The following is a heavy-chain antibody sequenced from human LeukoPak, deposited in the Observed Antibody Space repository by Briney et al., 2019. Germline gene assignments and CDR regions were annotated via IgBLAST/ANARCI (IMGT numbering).Heavy chain of an antibody. CDR2: FCSNSGST. Sequence: SETLSLTCTVSGDSLSHSFWSWVRQPPGKGLEWIGFFCSNSGSTNYNPSLKSRVTMSVDTSKNQFSLKLSSVTAADTAVYYCARGYDFLGPWGQGTLVTVSS. J-gene: IGHJ4*02. D-gene: IGHD3-3*01. CDR1: GDSLSHSF. CDR3: ARGYDFLGP. V-gene: IGHV4-59*12.